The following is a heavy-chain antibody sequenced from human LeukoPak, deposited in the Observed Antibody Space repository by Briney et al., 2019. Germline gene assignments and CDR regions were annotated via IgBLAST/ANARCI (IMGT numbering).Heavy chain of an antibody. V-gene: IGHV3-20*04. CDR3: ARLYYYDSSGLGDY. D-gene: IGHD3-22*01. CDR1: GFTFDDYG. Sequence: GGSLRLSCAASGFTFDDYGMSWVRQAPGKGLEWVSGINWNGGSTGYADSVKGRFTIPRDNAKTSMYLQMNSLSAEETALYYCARLYYYDSSGLGDYWGQGTLVTVSS. CDR2: INWNGGST. J-gene: IGHJ4*02.